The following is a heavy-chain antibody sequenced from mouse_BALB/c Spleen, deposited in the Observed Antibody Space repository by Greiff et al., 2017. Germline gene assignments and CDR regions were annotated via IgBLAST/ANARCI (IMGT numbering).Heavy chain of an antibody. J-gene: IGHJ4*01. V-gene: IGHV1S81*02. Sequence: QVQLQQPGAELVKPGASVKLSCKASGYTFTSYWMHWVKQRPGQGLEWIGEINPSNGRTNYNEKFKSKATLTVDKSSSTAYMQLSSLTSEDSAVYCWASAWDDYAMDYWGQGTSVTVSS. CDR3: ASAWDDYAMDY. CDR1: GYTFTSYW. D-gene: IGHD4-1*01. CDR2: INPSNGRT.